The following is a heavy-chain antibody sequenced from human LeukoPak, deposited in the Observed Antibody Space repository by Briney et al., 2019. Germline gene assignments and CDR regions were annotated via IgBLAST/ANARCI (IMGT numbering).Heavy chain of an antibody. CDR2: ISGSGGST. J-gene: IGHJ6*02. Sequence: GGSLSLSCTASGLTFISYAMSWVRQAPGKGLEWVSGISGSGGSTYYADSVKGRFTISRDNSKNTLYLQMNTLRAEDTAVYYCATLGYCSSTSCYGYYYGMDVWGQGTTVTVSS. V-gene: IGHV3-23*01. CDR3: ATLGYCSSTSCYGYYYGMDV. D-gene: IGHD2-2*01. CDR1: GLTFISYA.